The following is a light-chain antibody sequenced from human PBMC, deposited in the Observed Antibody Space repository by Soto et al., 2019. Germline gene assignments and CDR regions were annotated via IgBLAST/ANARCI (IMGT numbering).Light chain of an antibody. CDR3: QQYGSSPGT. V-gene: IGKV3-20*01. CDR2: GAS. J-gene: IGKJ1*01. CDR1: QSLSY. Sequence: EIVLTQSPGTLSLSPGERATLSCRASQSLSYLAWYQHKPGQAPRLLIYGASSRATDIPDRFRGSGSGTDSTLTISRLEPEDFAVYYCQQYGSSPGTFGQGTKVEIK.